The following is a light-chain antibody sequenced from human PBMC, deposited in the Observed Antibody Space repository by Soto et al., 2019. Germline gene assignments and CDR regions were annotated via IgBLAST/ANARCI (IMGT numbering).Light chain of an antibody. V-gene: IGLV2-14*01. Sequence: QSALTQPASVSGSPGQSITISCTGSSSDVGGHDYVAWYQQHPGKAPKLMIYEVSTRPSGVSSRFSGSRSGNTASLTISGLQAEEEADYYCSSYPSTTSRLLGGGTKLTVL. J-gene: IGLJ3*02. CDR1: SSDVGGHDY. CDR3: SSYPSTTSRL. CDR2: EVS.